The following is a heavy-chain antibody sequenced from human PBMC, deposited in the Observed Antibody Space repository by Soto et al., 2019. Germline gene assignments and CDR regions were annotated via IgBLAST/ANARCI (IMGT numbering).Heavy chain of an antibody. CDR2: IYWDDDE. Sequence: QITLKESGPTLVKPTQTLTLTCTFSGFSLSTTAEGVGWIRQPPGKALEWLALIYWDDDERYSPSLKSRLTITKDTSKNQVVLTMTNVDPVDTATYYCAHESCSSADCYPNPYLDYWGQGILVTVSS. V-gene: IGHV2-5*02. D-gene: IGHD2-2*01. J-gene: IGHJ4*02. CDR1: GFSLSTTAEG. CDR3: AHESCSSADCYPNPYLDY.